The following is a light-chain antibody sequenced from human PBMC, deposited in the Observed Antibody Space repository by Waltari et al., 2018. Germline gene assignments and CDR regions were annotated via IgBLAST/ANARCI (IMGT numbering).Light chain of an antibody. CDR1: SSDIGAFNY. CDR2: GVT. V-gene: IGLV2-14*03. J-gene: IGLJ2*01. Sequence: SALTQPASVSGSPGQSITLSCTGTSSDIGAFNYISCYQQHPGEGPKLIIYGVTKRPSGVSNRFSGSKSGNTASLTISGLQADDEAEYFCSSYTDTNTLHVVFGGGTKLSVL. CDR3: SSYTDTNTLHVV.